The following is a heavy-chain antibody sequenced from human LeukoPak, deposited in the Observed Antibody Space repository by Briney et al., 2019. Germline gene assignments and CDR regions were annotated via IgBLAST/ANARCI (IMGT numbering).Heavy chain of an antibody. CDR1: GFTFSSYS. Sequence: GGSLRLSCAASGFTFSSYSMNWVRQTPGKGLEWVSSISRSSSYIYYADSVKGRFTISRDNAKNSLYLQMNSLRAEDTAVYYCARDAGICSGGSCYAKAYRHWGQGTLVTVSS. J-gene: IGHJ4*02. CDR3: ARDAGICSGGSCYAKAYRH. V-gene: IGHV3-21*01. D-gene: IGHD2-15*01. CDR2: ISRSSSYI.